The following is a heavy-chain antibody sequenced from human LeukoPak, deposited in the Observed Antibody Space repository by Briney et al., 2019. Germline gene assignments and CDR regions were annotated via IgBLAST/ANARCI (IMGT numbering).Heavy chain of an antibody. J-gene: IGHJ5*02. CDR2: INSDGSTT. CDR1: GFTFSSCW. D-gene: IGHD6-19*01. Sequence: GGSLRLSCAASGFTFSSCWMHWVRQAPGKGLVWVSRINSDGSTTSYADSVKGRFTISRDNAKNTLYLRMSSLRAEDTAVYYCARVESSGWYFDPWGQGTLVTVSS. CDR3: ARVESSGWYFDP. V-gene: IGHV3-74*01.